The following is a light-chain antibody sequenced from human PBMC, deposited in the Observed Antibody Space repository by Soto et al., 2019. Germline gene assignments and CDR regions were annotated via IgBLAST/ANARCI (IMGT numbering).Light chain of an antibody. CDR1: SSDVGSYNL. CDR3: CSYAGITTYYV. V-gene: IGLV2-23*01. Sequence: QSVLTQPAAVSGSPGQSITISCTGTSSDVGSYNLVSWYQQHPGEAPKLMTYGGTKRPSGVSNRFSGSKSGNTASLTISGLQAEDEADYYCCSYAGITTYYVFGTGTKLTVL. CDR2: GGT. J-gene: IGLJ1*01.